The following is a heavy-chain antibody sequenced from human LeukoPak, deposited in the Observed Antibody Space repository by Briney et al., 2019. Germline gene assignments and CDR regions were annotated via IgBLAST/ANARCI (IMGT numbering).Heavy chain of an antibody. V-gene: IGHV4-4*07. Sequence: SETLSLTCTVSGGSISSYYWSWVRQPAGKGLEWIGRIYTSGSTNYNPSLKSRVSISVDTSKNQFSLKLSSVTAADTAVYYCARSAIDAFDIWGQGTMVTVSS. CDR3: ARSAIDAFDI. CDR2: IYTSGST. CDR1: GGSISSYY. D-gene: IGHD6-25*01. J-gene: IGHJ3*02.